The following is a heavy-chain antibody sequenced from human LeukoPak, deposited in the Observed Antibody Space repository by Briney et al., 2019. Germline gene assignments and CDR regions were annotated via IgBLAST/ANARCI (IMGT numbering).Heavy chain of an antibody. CDR2: INHSGST. Sequence: SETLSLTCAVYGGSFSGYYWSWIRQPPGKGLEWIGEINHSGSTNYNPSLKRRVTISVDTSKNQFSLKLSSVTAADTAVYYCARGWGYYGSGSRTTLWFDPWGQGTLVTVSS. J-gene: IGHJ5*02. D-gene: IGHD3-10*01. CDR1: GGSFSGYY. CDR3: ARGWGYYGSGSRTTLWFDP. V-gene: IGHV4-34*01.